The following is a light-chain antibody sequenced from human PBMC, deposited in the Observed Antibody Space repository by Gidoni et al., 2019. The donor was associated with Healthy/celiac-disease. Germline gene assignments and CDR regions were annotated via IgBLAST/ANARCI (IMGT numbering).Light chain of an antibody. CDR2: DAS. CDR1: QDISNY. J-gene: IGKJ4*01. CDR3: QQYDNLLLT. V-gene: IGKV1-33*01. Sequence: DIQMTQSPSSLSASVGDRVTITCQASQDISNYLNWYQQKPGKAPKLLIYDASNLETGVPSRFSGSGSGTDFTFTISSLQPEDIATYYCQQYDNLLLTFGGXTKVESK.